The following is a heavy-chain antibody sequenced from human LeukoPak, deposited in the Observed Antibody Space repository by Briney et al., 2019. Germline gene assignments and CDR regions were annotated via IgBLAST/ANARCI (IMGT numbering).Heavy chain of an antibody. Sequence: ASVKVSCKASGGTFSNYAISWVRQAPGQGLEWMGRIIPILGIANYAQKFQGRVTMTEDTSTDTAYMELSSLRSEDTAVYYCATELHCSSTSCPLGDAFDIWGQGTMVTVSS. D-gene: IGHD2-2*01. V-gene: IGHV1-69*04. CDR2: IIPILGIA. CDR3: ATELHCSSTSCPLGDAFDI. CDR1: GGTFSNYA. J-gene: IGHJ3*02.